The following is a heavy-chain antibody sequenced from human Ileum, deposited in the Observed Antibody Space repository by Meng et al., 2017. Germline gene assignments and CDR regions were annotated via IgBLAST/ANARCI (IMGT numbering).Heavy chain of an antibody. D-gene: IGHD6-19*01. V-gene: IGHV4-39*07. CDR3: ARGGAVAGVWWYFDL. J-gene: IGHJ2*01. Sequence: LSASWPGLVKPSVTPAPPCPVSGGSRSNTNYYWAWILQPPGKGLEWIGRMSYSGSTYFNPSLKSRVAISVDTSNNQVSLKLSFVTAADTAVYYCARGGAVAGVWWYFDLWGRGTLVTVSS. CDR2: MSYSGST. CDR1: GGSRSNTNYY.